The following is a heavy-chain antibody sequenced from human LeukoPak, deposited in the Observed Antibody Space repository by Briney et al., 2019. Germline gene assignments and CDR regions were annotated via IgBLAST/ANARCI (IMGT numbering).Heavy chain of an antibody. CDR3: ARGFYDILTGYYISFDY. Sequence: SETLSLTCTVSGGSISSSSYYWGWIRQPPGKGLEWIGSIYYSGSTYYNPSLKSRVTISVDTSKNQFSPKLSSVTAADTAVYYCARGFYDILTGYYISFDYWGQGTLVTVSS. CDR1: GGSISSSSYY. V-gene: IGHV4-39*07. J-gene: IGHJ4*02. D-gene: IGHD3-9*01. CDR2: IYYSGST.